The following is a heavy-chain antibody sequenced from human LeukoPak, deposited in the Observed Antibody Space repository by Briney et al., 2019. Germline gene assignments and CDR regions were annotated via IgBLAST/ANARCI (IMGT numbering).Heavy chain of an antibody. V-gene: IGHV3-21*04. CDR2: ISSSSSYI. Sequence: TGGSLRLSCAASGFTFSSYSMNWVRQAPGKGLEWVSSISSSSSYIYYADSVKGRFTISRDNSKNTLYLQMNSLRAEDTAVYYCAKDRGARVYYFDYWGQGTLVTVSS. D-gene: IGHD3-10*01. CDR3: AKDRGARVYYFDY. J-gene: IGHJ4*02. CDR1: GFTFSSYS.